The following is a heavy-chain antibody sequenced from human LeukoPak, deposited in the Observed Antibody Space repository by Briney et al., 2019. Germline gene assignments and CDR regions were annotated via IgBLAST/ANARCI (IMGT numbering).Heavy chain of an antibody. J-gene: IGHJ4*02. D-gene: IGHD3-22*01. CDR2: ISGSGGST. Sequence: PGGSLRLSCAASGFTFSSYAMSWVRQAPGKGLEWVSAISGSGGSTYYADSVKGRFTISRDNSKNTLYLQMNSLRAEDTAVYYCAKLVDYYDSSGYFVFDYWGQGTLVTVSS. V-gene: IGHV3-23*01. CDR1: GFTFSSYA. CDR3: AKLVDYYDSSGYFVFDY.